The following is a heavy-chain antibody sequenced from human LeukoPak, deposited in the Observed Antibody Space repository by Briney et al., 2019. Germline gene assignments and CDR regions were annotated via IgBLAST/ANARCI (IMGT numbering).Heavy chain of an antibody. CDR2: IKQDGSEK. D-gene: IGHD2-15*01. CDR1: RFTFSSYW. V-gene: IGHV3-7*01. J-gene: IGHJ4*02. CDR3: ARDAPPYCSGGSCYSRY. Sequence: GGSLRLSCAASRFTFSSYWMSWVRQAPGKGLGWVANIKQDGSEKYYVDFVKGRFTISRDNAKNSLYLQMNRLRAEDTAVYYCARDAPPYCSGGSCYSRYWGQGALVTVFS.